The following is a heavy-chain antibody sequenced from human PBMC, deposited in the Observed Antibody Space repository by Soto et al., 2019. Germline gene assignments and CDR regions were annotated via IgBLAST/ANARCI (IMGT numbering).Heavy chain of an antibody. J-gene: IGHJ6*03. V-gene: IGHV1-46*03. CDR2: INPSGGST. Sequence: ASVKVSCKASGYTFTSYYMHWVRQAPGQGLEWMGIINPSGGSTSYAQKFQGRVTMTRDTSTSTVYMELSSLRSEDTAVYYCARDPCSGSFGGYYYYYMDVRGQGSTVTVSS. D-gene: IGHD3-10*02. CDR1: GYTFTSYY. CDR3: ARDPCSGSFGGYYYYYMDV.